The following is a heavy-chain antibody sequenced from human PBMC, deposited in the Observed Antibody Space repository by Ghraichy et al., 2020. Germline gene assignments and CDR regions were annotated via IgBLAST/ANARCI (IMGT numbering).Heavy chain of an antibody. J-gene: IGHJ4*02. D-gene: IGHD1-26*01. CDR2: ISGSGGST. CDR3: AKDSYVMGPEWELQGYFDY. V-gene: IGHV3-23*01. Sequence: GGSLRLSCAASGFTFSSYAMSWVRQAPGKGLEWVSAISGSGGSTYYADSVKGRFTISRDNSKNTLYLQMNSLRAEDTAVYYCAKDSYVMGPEWELQGYFDYWGQGTLVTVSS. CDR1: GFTFSSYA.